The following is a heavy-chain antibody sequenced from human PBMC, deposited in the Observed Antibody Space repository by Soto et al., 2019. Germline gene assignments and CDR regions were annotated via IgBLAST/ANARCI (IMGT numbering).Heavy chain of an antibody. Sequence: PSETLSLTCTVSGGSISSYYWSWIRQPPGKGLEWIGYIYYSGSTNYNPSLKSRVTISVDTSKNQFSLKLSSVTAADTAVYYCARASGSYGGMDVWGQGTTVTVSS. V-gene: IGHV4-59*01. CDR1: GGSISSYY. CDR2: IYYSGST. CDR3: ARASGSYGGMDV. J-gene: IGHJ6*02. D-gene: IGHD1-26*01.